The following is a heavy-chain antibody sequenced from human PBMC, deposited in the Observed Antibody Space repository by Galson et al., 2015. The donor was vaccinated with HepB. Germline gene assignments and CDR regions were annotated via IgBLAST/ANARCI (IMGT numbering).Heavy chain of an antibody. J-gene: IGHJ2*01. CDR1: GFTFDDYA. CDR3: AEASVRGVIIWYFDL. D-gene: IGHD3-10*01. CDR2: ISWNSGSI. Sequence: SLRLSCAASGFTFDDYAMHWVRQAPGKGLEWVSGISWNSGSIGYADSVKGRFTISRDNAKNSLYLQMNSLRAEDTALYYCAEASVRGVIIWYFDLWGRGTLVTVSS. V-gene: IGHV3-9*01.